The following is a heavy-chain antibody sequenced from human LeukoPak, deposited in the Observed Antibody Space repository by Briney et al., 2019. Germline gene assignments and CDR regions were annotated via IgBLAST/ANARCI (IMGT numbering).Heavy chain of an antibody. D-gene: IGHD1-26*01. CDR2: IKQDGSEK. Sequence: PGGSLRLSCAASGFTFGSYWMSWVRQAPGKGLEWVANIKQDGSEKYYVDSVKARFAISRDNAKDSLYLQMNSLRAEDTAVYYCARDKIVGATNLDYWGQGTLVTVSS. V-gene: IGHV3-7*01. CDR1: GFTFGSYW. J-gene: IGHJ4*02. CDR3: ARDKIVGATNLDY.